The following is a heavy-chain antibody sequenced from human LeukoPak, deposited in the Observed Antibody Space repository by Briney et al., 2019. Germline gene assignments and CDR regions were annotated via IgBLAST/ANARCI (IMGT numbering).Heavy chain of an antibody. J-gene: IGHJ4*02. CDR2: IIPILGIA. CDR3: ALRYCGGDCYRTDFDY. D-gene: IGHD2-21*02. V-gene: IGHV1-69*04. Sequence: GASVKASCKASGGTFSSYAISWVRQAPGQGLEWMGRIIPILGIANYAQKFQGRVTITADKSTSTAYMELSSLRSEDTAVYYCALRYCGGDCYRTDFDYWGQGTLVTVSS. CDR1: GGTFSSYA.